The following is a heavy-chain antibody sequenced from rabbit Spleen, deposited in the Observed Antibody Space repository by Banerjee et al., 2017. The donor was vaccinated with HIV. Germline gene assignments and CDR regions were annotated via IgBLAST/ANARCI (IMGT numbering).Heavy chain of an antibody. V-gene: IGHV1S40*01. CDR2: IDAGSSGIS. CDR1: GFDLRNYYY. J-gene: IGHJ4*01. Sequence: QSLAESGGDLVKPGASLTLTCTASGFDLRNYYYMCWVRQAPGKGLGWIACIDAGSSGISYYASWAKGRFTISKTSSTTVTLQMTSLTAADTATYFCARDNVGYAAYGDDNLWGPGTLVTVS. CDR3: ARDNVGYAAYGDDNL. D-gene: IGHD6-1*01.